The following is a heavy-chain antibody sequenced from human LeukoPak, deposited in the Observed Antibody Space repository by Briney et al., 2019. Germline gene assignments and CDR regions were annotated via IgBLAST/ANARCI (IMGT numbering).Heavy chain of an antibody. CDR1: GGSISSHY. Sequence: KSSETLSLTCTVSGGSISSHYWSWIRQSPGKGLEWIGYIFYSGSTNYNPSLKSRVTISIDTSKNHFSLKLSSVTAADTAVYYCAGGFDSNPDYWGQGTLVTVSS. CDR3: AGGFDSNPDY. J-gene: IGHJ4*02. D-gene: IGHD3-16*01. V-gene: IGHV4-59*11. CDR2: IFYSGST.